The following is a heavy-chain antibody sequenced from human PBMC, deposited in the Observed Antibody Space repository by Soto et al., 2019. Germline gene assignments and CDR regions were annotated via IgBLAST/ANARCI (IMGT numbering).Heavy chain of an antibody. CDR3: ARHPYSGYAFDI. CDR1: GYTFTSYW. Sequence: GESLTISCKASGYTFTSYWIGWVRQMPGKGLEWMGVIYPGDSDTRYGPSFQGQVTISAVKSIRTAYLQWNSLKASDTAMYYCARHPYSGYAFDIWGQGTMVTVSS. V-gene: IGHV5-51*01. CDR2: IYPGDSDT. D-gene: IGHD1-26*01. J-gene: IGHJ3*02.